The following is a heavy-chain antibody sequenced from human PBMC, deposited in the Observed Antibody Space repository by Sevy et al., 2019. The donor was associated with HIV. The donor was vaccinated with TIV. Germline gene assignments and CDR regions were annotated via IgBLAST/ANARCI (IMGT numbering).Heavy chain of an antibody. CDR1: GGSISSGGYY. D-gene: IGHD2-15*01. CDR2: IYYSGST. CDR3: ARVVGGQFLLSYFDY. V-gene: IGHV4-31*03. J-gene: IGHJ4*02. Sequence: SETLSLTCTVSGGSISSGGYYWSWIRQHPGKGLEWIGDIYYSGSTYYNPSLKSRVTISVDTSKNQFALKLSSVTSADTAVYYCARVVGGQFLLSYFDYWGQGTLVTVSS.